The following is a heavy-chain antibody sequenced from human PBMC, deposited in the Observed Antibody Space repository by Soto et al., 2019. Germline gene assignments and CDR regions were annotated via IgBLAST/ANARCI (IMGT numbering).Heavy chain of an antibody. V-gene: IGHV3-11*03. CDR3: ARSHIGGAWPHGFDI. D-gene: IGHD3-16*01. J-gene: IGHJ3*02. CDR1: GFILSDHY. Sequence: GGSLRLSCAASGFILSDHYMTWIRQAPGKGLEWISYISSGSSSTSYADSVKGRFTISRDNAKNSLFLQMKSLRAEDTALYYCARSHIGGAWPHGFDIWGQGTMVTVSS. CDR2: ISSGSSST.